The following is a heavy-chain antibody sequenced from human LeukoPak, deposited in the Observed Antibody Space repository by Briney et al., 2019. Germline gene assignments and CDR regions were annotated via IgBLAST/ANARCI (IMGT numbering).Heavy chain of an antibody. V-gene: IGHV3-30*18. CDR3: AKDKGYYYDSSGYYFDY. D-gene: IGHD3-22*01. J-gene: IGHJ4*02. CDR2: ISYDGSNK. CDR1: GFTFSSDG. Sequence: PGGSLRLSCAASGFTFSSDGMHWIRQAPGKGLEWVAVISYDGSNKYYADSVKGRFTISRDNSKNTLYLQMNSLRAEDTAVYYCAKDKGYYYDSSGYYFDYWGQRTLVTVSS.